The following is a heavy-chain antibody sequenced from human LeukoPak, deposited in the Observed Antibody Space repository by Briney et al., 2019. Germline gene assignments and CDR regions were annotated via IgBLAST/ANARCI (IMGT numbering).Heavy chain of an antibody. CDR2: IYHSGST. CDR1: GGSISSSNW. Sequence: SETLSLTCAVSGGSISSSNWWSWVRQPPGKGLEWIGEIYHSGSTNYNPSLKSRVTISVDKSKNQFSLKLSSVTAADTAVYYCARTIAAADYNWFDPWGQGTLVTVSS. D-gene: IGHD6-13*01. CDR3: ARTIAAADYNWFDP. J-gene: IGHJ5*02. V-gene: IGHV4-4*02.